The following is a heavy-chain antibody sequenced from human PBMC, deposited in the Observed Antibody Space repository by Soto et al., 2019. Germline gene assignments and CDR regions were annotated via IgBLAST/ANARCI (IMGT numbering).Heavy chain of an antibody. CDR2: IRSKANNYAT. J-gene: IGHJ6*02. D-gene: IGHD5-18*01. CDR1: GFSFSGSA. Sequence: PGGSLRLSCAASGFSFSGSAMHWVRQASGKGLEWVGRIRSKANNYATAYAASVEGRFTISRGDSKNTAYLQMNSLKTEDTAVYYWVSDTARVYYGLYVWGLGTTVTVAS. CDR3: VSDTARVYYGLYV. V-gene: IGHV3-73*01.